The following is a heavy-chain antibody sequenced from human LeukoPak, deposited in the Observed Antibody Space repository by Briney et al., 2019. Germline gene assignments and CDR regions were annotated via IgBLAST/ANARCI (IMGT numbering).Heavy chain of an antibody. V-gene: IGHV1-2*02. J-gene: IGHJ4*02. CDR2: IIPNSGGM. CDR3: ARDVGSILGVADY. D-gene: IGHD3-3*01. CDR1: GGTFSSYA. Sequence: ASVKVSCKASGGTFSSYAISWVGQAPGQGLEWMGGIIPNSGGMHYAQKFQGRVTMTRDTSISTAYMEPSRLQSDDTAVYYCARDVGSILGVADYWGQGTLVTVSS.